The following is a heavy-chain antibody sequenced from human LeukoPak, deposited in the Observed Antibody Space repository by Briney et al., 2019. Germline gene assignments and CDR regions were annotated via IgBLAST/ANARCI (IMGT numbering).Heavy chain of an antibody. V-gene: IGHV4-39*07. CDR1: GGSISSSSYY. CDR3: ARDFWSGYYIGYYYYYYMDV. D-gene: IGHD3-3*01. J-gene: IGHJ6*03. Sequence: SETLSLTCTVSGGSISSSSYYWGWIRQPPGKGLEWIGSIYYSGSTYYNPSLKSRVTISVDTSKNQFSLKLSSVTAADTAVYYCARDFWSGYYIGYYYYYYMDVWGKGATVTVSS. CDR2: IYYSGST.